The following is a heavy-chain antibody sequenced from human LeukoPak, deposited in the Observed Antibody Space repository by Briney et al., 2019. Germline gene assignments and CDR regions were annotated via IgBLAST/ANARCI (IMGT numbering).Heavy chain of an antibody. J-gene: IGHJ6*02. CDR1: GFTFSSYS. CDR3: AREAAADPYYYYGMDV. Sequence: GGSLRLSCAASGFTFSSYSMNWVRQAPGKGLEWVSSISSSSSYIYYADSVKGRFTISRDNAKNSLYLQMNSLRAEDTAVYYCAREAAADPYYYYGMDVWGQGTTVTVSS. CDR2: ISSSSSYI. V-gene: IGHV3-21*01. D-gene: IGHD6-13*01.